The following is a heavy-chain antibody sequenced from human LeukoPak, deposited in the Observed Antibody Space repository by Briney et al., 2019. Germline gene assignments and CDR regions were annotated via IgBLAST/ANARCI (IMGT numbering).Heavy chain of an antibody. CDR1: GVSISSGSYL. V-gene: IGHV4-31*03. CDR2: TLYSGGT. Sequence: KASQTLSLTCTVSGVSISSGSYLWNWIRQHPGKGLEWIGHTLYSGGTYYNPSLKSRLTISVDTSKNQLSLKLTSVTAADTAVYYRARDRAGGMDVWGQGTAVTVSS. J-gene: IGHJ6*01. D-gene: IGHD3-10*01. CDR3: ARDRAGGMDV.